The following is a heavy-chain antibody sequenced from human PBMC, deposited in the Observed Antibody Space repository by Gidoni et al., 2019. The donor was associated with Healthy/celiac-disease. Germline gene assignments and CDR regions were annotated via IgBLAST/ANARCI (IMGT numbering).Heavy chain of an antibody. CDR1: GYTFTSYA. V-gene: IGHV1-3*01. Sequence: VQLVQSGAEVKKPGASVKVSCKASGYTFTSYAMHWVRQAPGQRLEWMGWINAGNGNTKYSQKFQGRVTITRDTSASTAYMELSSLRSEDTAVYYCASGTVTTLYYYYYGMDVWGQGTTVTVSS. J-gene: IGHJ6*02. CDR3: ASGTVTTLYYYYYGMDV. D-gene: IGHD4-17*01. CDR2: INAGNGNT.